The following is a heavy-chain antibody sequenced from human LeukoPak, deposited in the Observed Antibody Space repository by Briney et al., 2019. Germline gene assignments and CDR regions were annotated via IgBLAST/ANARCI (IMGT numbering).Heavy chain of an antibody. CDR3: ASNSSLGGAFDI. V-gene: IGHV3-9*03. J-gene: IGHJ3*02. Sequence: GGSLRLSCAASGFTFDDYAMHWVRQAPGKGLEWVSTISWNSGSIAYADSVKGRFTISRDNAKNSLYLQMNGLRAEDMALYYCASNSSLGGAFDIWGQGTMVTVSS. D-gene: IGHD2-2*01. CDR1: GFTFDDYA. CDR2: ISWNSGSI.